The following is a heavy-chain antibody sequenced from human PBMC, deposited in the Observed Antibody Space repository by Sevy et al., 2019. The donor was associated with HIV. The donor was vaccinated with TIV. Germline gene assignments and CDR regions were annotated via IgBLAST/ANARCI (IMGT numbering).Heavy chain of an antibody. Sequence: SETLSLTCTVSGGSISSSSYYWGWIRQPPGKGLEWIGNIYYSGSSYYNPSLNSRVTISVVTSKNQFSLKLTSVTAADTAVYYCAGFEYGEYTNLFAPWGQGTLVTGSS. J-gene: IGHJ5*02. CDR2: IYYSGSS. V-gene: IGHV4-39*01. D-gene: IGHD4-17*01. CDR3: AGFEYGEYTNLFAP. CDR1: GGSISSSSYY.